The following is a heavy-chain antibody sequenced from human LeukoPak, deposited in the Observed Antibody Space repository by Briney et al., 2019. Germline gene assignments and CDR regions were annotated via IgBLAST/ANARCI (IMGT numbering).Heavy chain of an antibody. D-gene: IGHD4-11*01. CDR2: INPNSGGT. CDR3: ARDPNDYSNYYYYYYMDV. CDR1: GYTFTGYY. Sequence: ASVKVSCKASGYTFTGYYMHWVRQAPGQGLEWMGWINPNSGGTNYAQKFQGRVTMTRDTSISTAYMELSRLRSDDTAVYYCARDPNDYSNYYYYYYMDVWGKGTTVTVSS. J-gene: IGHJ6*03. V-gene: IGHV1-2*02.